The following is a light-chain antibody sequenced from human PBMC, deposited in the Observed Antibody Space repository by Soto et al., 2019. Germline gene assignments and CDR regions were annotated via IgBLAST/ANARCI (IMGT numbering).Light chain of an antibody. CDR2: GAS. Sequence: DIVLTQSPGTLSLSPGERATLSCRASQSVSSSYLAGYQQQQGQATRLLIYGASSRATGIPDRFSGSGSGTDFTLTISRLEPEDFAVDFCQQYGSSPPGVTFGQGTRLEIK. V-gene: IGKV3-20*01. CDR3: QQYGSSPPGVT. CDR1: QSVSSSY. J-gene: IGKJ5*01.